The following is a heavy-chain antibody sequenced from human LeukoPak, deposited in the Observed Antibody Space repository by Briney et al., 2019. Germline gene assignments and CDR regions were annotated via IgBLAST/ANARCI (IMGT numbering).Heavy chain of an antibody. CDR3: ARDFPSYSSSWCLTGFYYYYYGMDV. D-gene: IGHD6-13*01. CDR2: ISSSSSYI. J-gene: IGHJ6*02. Sequence: GGSLRLSCAASGFTFSSYSMNWVRQAPGKGLEWVSSISSSSSYIYYADSVKGRFTISRDNAKNSLYLQMNSLRAEDTAVYYCARDFPSYSSSWCLTGFYYYYYGMDVWGQGTTVTVSS. CDR1: GFTFSSYS. V-gene: IGHV3-21*01.